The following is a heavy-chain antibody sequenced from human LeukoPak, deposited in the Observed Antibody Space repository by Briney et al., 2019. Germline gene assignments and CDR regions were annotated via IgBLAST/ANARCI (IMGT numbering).Heavy chain of an antibody. J-gene: IGHJ4*02. V-gene: IGHV3-30*02. CDR2: IRYDGSNK. CDR3: GGLGRDGYSFFDY. CDR1: GFTFSSYG. D-gene: IGHD5-24*01. Sequence: GGSLRLSCAASGFTFSSYGMHWVRQAPGKGPEWVAFIRYDGSNKYYADSVKGRFTISRDNSKNTLYLQMNSLRAEDTAVYYCGGLGRDGYSFFDYWGQGTLVTVSS.